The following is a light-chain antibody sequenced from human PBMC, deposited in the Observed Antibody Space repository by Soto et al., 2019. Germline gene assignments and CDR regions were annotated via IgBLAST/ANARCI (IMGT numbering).Light chain of an antibody. Sequence: EIVLTQSPGTLSLSPVERATLSCRASQSVSSNYFAWYQQRPGQAPRLLIYGISSRATGIPDRFSGSGSGTDFTLTISRLEPEDFAVYYCEQYGSSPRKFGQGTKVDIK. V-gene: IGKV3-20*01. J-gene: IGKJ1*01. CDR1: QSVSSNY. CDR3: EQYGSSPRK. CDR2: GIS.